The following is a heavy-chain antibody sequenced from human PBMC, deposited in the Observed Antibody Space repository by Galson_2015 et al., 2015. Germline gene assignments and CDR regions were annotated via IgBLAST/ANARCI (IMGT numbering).Heavy chain of an antibody. V-gene: IGHV3-7*01. Sequence: SLRLSCAASGFTFSSYWMSWVRQAPGKGLEWVANIKQDGSEKYYVDSVKGRFTISRDNAKNSLYLQMNSLRAEDTAVYYCARDHYCSGGRCYLESLDYWGQRTLVTVSS. D-gene: IGHD2-15*01. CDR3: ARDHYCSGGRCYLESLDY. CDR2: IKQDGSEK. J-gene: IGHJ4*02. CDR1: GFTFSSYW.